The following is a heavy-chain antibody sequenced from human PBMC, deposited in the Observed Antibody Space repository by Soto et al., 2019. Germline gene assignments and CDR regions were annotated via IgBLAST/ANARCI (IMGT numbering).Heavy chain of an antibody. D-gene: IGHD3-3*01. CDR1: GFTFSSYA. J-gene: IGHJ4*02. V-gene: IGHV3-23*01. CDR3: AKDHSYYDFWSGYYLDYYFDY. CDR2: ISGSGGST. Sequence: PGGSLRLSCAASGFTFSSYAMSWVRQAPGKGLEWVSAISGSGGSTYYADSVKGRFTIPRDNSKNTLYLQMDSLRAEDTAVYYCAKDHSYYDFWSGYYLDYYFDYWGQGTLVTVSS.